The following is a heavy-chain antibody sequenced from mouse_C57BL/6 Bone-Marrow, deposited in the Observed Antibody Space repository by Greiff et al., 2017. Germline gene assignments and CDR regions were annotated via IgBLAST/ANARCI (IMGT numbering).Heavy chain of an antibody. Sequence: EVKLLESGGGLVQPGGSLKLSCAASGFTFSDYYMYWVRQTPEKRLEWVAYISNGGGSTYYPDTVKGRFTISRDNAKNTLYLQMSRLKSEDTAMYYCARPLGDYWGQGTSVTVSS. CDR2: ISNGGGST. CDR1: GFTFSDYY. CDR3: ARPLGDY. V-gene: IGHV5-12*01. D-gene: IGHD4-1*01. J-gene: IGHJ4*01.